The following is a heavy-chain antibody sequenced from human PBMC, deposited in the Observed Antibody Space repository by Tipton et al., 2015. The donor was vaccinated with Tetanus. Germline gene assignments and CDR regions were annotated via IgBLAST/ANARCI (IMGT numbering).Heavy chain of an antibody. CDR1: GDSVSRNNAT. CDR3: ASESPALDC. J-gene: IGHJ4*02. V-gene: IGHV6-1*01. CDR2: TYYRSKWYN. Sequence: GLVKPSQTLSLTCVISGDSVSRNNATWNWIRQSPSRGLEWLGRTYYRSKWYNDYAPSVKSRITIKPDTSKNQFSLQLNSMTPEDTAVYFCASESPALDCWGQGILVTVSS. D-gene: IGHD1-14*01.